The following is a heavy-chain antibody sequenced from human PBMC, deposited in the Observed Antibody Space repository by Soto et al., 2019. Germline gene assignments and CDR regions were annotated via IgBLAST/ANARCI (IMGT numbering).Heavy chain of an antibody. Sequence: PGGSLRLSCAASGFTFDDYAMHWVRQAPGKGLEWVSGISWNSGSIGYADSVKGRFTISRDKSINTAYLQWSSLKASDTAIYYCARFITKIGGVPIWFAPGGQGTLVTVSS. V-gene: IGHV3-9*01. J-gene: IGHJ5*02. CDR1: GFTFDDYA. CDR2: ISWNSGSI. D-gene: IGHD3-16*01. CDR3: ARFITKIGGVPIWFAP.